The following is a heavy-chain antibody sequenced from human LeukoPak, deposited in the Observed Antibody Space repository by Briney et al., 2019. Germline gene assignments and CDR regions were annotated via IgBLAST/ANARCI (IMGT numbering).Heavy chain of an antibody. CDR3: ARRGYTMVRGVIITTFDY. CDR1: GGSFSGYY. CDR2: INHSGST. D-gene: IGHD3-10*01. Sequence: SETLSLTCVVYGGSFSGYYWSWIRQPPGKGREWIGEINHSGSTNYNPSLKSRVTISVDTSKNQFSLKLSSVTAADTAVYYCARRGYTMVRGVIITTFDYWGQGTLVTVSS. J-gene: IGHJ4*02. V-gene: IGHV4-34*01.